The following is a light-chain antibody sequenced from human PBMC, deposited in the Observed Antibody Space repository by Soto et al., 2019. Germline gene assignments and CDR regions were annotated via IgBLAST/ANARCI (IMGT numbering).Light chain of an antibody. CDR2: GES. V-gene: IGKV3-20*01. CDR1: QSVGSSY. J-gene: IGKJ1*01. Sequence: LLTQSPGTLSLSPGERATLSWRGSQSVGSSYLACYQQKTCQAPRLLMYGESTRATGIPDRLTGSGSGTDLNLTISRLEPEDFAVYYCQQYAGSPRTCGQGTKVDI. CDR3: QQYAGSPRT.